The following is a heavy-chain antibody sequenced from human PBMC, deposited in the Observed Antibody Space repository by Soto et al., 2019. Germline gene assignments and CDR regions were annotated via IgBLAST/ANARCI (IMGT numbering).Heavy chain of an antibody. CDR3: AGWAVGIMIFGVPKDY. V-gene: IGHV4-34*01. CDR1: GGSFSGHF. J-gene: IGHJ4*02. Sequence: SETLSLTCVVSGGSFSGHFWSWIREPPGKGLEWIGEINHSGSTNYNPSLKSRVTISVDTSNNQFSLRLSSVTAADTAVYYCAGWAVGIMIFGVPKDYWGQGALVTVSS. D-gene: IGHD3-3*01. CDR2: INHSGST.